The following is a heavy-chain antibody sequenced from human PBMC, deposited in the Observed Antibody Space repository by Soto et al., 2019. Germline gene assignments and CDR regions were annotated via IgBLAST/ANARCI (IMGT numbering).Heavy chain of an antibody. CDR3: TRCWIRYHSIGYYLGIDGMDD. V-gene: IGHV1-69*12. J-gene: IGHJ6*02. CDR1: GGTFNNYA. D-gene: IGHD3-22*01. Sequence: QVQLVQSGAEVKKPESSVRVSCKASGGTFNNYAITWVRQAPGQGLEWLGGTIPMFGTTNYAEKFQGRVTITADESTNTAYMELSRLRSEDTAIYYCTRCWIRYHSIGYYLGIDGMDDWGQGTTVIVSS. CDR2: TIPMFGTT.